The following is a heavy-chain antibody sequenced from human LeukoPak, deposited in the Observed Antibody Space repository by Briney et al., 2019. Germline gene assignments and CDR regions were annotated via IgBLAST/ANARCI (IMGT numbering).Heavy chain of an antibody. V-gene: IGHV1-46*01. Sequence: ASVKVSCKASGYTFTSYYMHWVRQAPGQGLEWMGIINPSGGSTSYAQKFRGRVTMTRDTSTSTVYMELSSLRSEDTAVYYCARDYYDSSGYYRGFHWGQGTLVTVSS. J-gene: IGHJ4*02. CDR3: ARDYYDSSGYYRGFH. CDR2: INPSGGST. CDR1: GYTFTSYY. D-gene: IGHD3-22*01.